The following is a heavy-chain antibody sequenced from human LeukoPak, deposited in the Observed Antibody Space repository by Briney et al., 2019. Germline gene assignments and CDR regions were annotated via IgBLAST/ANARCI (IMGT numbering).Heavy chain of an antibody. CDR3: ASSHDYDSSGYFVGYYFDY. J-gene: IGHJ4*02. V-gene: IGHV4-61*01. D-gene: IGHD3-22*01. CDR2: IYYSGST. Sequence: SETLSLTCAVSGYSISRGYYWGWIRQPPGKGLEWIGYIYYSGSTNYNPSLKSRVTISVDTSKNQFSLKLSSVTAADTAVYYCASSHDYDSSGYFVGYYFDYWGQGTLVTVSS. CDR1: GYSISRGYY.